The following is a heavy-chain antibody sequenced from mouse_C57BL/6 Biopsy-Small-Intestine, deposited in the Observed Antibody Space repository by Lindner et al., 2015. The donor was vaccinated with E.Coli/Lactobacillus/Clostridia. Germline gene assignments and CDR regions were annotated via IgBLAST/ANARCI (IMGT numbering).Heavy chain of an antibody. CDR3: ASEYNSSLDDHHKLGYYYYGMDV. Sequence: SVKVSCKASGGTFSSYAISWVRQAPGQGLEWMGGIIPMFGTANYAQKFQGRVTITADESTRTAYMELSSLRSEDTAVYYCASEYNSSLDDHHKLGYYYYGMDVWGQGTTVTVSS. V-gene: IGHV1-81*01. J-gene: IGHJ1*01. CDR1: GGTFSSYA. D-gene: IGHD1-1*01. CDR2: IIPMFGTA.